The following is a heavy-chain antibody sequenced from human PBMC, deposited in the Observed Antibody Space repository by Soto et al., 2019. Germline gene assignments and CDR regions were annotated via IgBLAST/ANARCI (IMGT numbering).Heavy chain of an antibody. CDR1: GGTFSSYT. CDR3: ARRVVVAATNWFDP. D-gene: IGHD2-15*01. CDR2: IIPILGIA. Sequence: QVQLVQSGAEVKKPGSSVKVSCKASGGTFSSYTISWVRQAPGQGLEWMGRIIPILGIANYAQKFQGRVTITADKSRSAAYMELSRLRSEDTAVYYCARRVVVAATNWFDPWGQGTLVTVSS. V-gene: IGHV1-69*02. J-gene: IGHJ5*02.